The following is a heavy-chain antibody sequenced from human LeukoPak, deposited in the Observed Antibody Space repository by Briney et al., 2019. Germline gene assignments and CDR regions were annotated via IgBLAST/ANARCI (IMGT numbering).Heavy chain of an antibody. CDR1: GGSISSSSYY. J-gene: IGHJ6*02. V-gene: IGHV4-39*07. CDR3: ARALKTPDYYYYGMDV. Sequence: PSETLSLTCTVSGGSISSSSYYWGWIRQPPGKGLEWIGSIYYSGSTYYNPSLKSRVTISVDTSKNQFSLKLSSVTAADTAVYYCARALKTPDYYYYGMDVWGQGTTVTVSS. CDR2: IYYSGST.